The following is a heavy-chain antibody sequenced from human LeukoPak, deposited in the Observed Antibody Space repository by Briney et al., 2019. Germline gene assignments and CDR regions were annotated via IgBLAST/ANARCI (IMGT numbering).Heavy chain of an antibody. CDR3: ARVAGSYYVAAFDI. Sequence: GGSLRLSCAASGFTFSRYAMHWVRQAPGKGLEYVSAISSNGGSTYYANSVKGRFTISRDNSKNTLYLQMGSLRAEDMAVYYCARVAGSYYVAAFDIWGQGTMVTVSS. CDR2: ISSNGGST. J-gene: IGHJ3*02. D-gene: IGHD1-26*01. V-gene: IGHV3-64*01. CDR1: GFTFSRYA.